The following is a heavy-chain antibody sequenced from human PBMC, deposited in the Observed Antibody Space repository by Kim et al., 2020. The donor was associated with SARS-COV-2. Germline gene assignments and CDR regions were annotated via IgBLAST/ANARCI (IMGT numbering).Heavy chain of an antibody. D-gene: IGHD2-15*01. CDR1: GYSISSGYY. V-gene: IGHV4-38-2*02. CDR3: ARETPGYCSGGSCQADY. Sequence: SETLSLTCTVSGYSISSGYYWGWIRQPPGKGLEWIGSIYHSGSTYYNPSLKSRVTISVDTSKNQFSLKLSSVTAADTAVYYCARETPGYCSGGSCQADY. J-gene: IGHJ4*01. CDR2: IYHSGST.